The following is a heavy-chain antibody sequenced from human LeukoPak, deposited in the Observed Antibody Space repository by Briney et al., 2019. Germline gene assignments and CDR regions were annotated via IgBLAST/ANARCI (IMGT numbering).Heavy chain of an antibody. Sequence: GRSLRLSCAASGFTFSSYGMHWVRQAPGKGLEWVAVIWYDGSNKYYADSVKGRFTISRDSSKNTLYLQMNSVRAEDTAVYYCARDQSFGQNVAVEATNPSYYYGMDVWGQGTTVTVSS. CDR2: IWYDGSNK. D-gene: IGHD1-26*01. V-gene: IGHV3-33*01. CDR1: GFTFSSYG. J-gene: IGHJ6*02. CDR3: ARDQSFGQNVAVEATNPSYYYGMDV.